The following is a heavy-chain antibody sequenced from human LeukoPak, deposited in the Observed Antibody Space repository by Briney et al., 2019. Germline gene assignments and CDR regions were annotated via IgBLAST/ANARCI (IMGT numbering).Heavy chain of an antibody. CDR2: ISAYNGNT. CDR3: ARDTDYDILTGYYSIDY. V-gene: IGHV1-18*04. J-gene: IGHJ4*02. Sequence: ASVKVSCKASGYTFTSYGISWVRQAPGQGLERMGWISAYNGNTNYAQKPQGRVTMTTDTSTSTAYMELRSLRSDDTAVYYCARDTDYDILTGYYSIDYWGQGTLVTVSS. D-gene: IGHD3-9*01. CDR1: GYTFTSYG.